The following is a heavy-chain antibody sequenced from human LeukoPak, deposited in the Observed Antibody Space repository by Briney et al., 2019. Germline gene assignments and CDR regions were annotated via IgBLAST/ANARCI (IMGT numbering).Heavy chain of an antibody. J-gene: IGHJ4*02. Sequence: GGPLRLSCAASGFTFSSYSMNWVRQAPGKGLEWVSSISSSSSYIYYADSVKGRFTISRDNAKNSLYLQMNSLRAEDTAVYYCARGGSYDILTGKTFDYWGQGTLVTVSS. V-gene: IGHV3-21*01. D-gene: IGHD3-9*01. CDR3: ARGGSYDILTGKTFDY. CDR1: GFTFSSYS. CDR2: ISSSSSYI.